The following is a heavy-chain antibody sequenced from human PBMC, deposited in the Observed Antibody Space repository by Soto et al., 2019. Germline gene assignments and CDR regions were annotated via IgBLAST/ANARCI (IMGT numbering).Heavy chain of an antibody. CDR1: GGSISSGGYY. CDR3: ARVPAAGSFYFDY. CDR2: IYYSGST. Sequence: PSETLSLTCTVPGGSISSGGYYWSWIRQHPGKGLEWIGYIYYSGSTYYNPSLKSRVTISVDTSKNQFSLKLSSVTAADTAVYYCARVPAAGSFYFDYWGQGTLVTVSS. V-gene: IGHV4-31*03. D-gene: IGHD2-2*01. J-gene: IGHJ4*02.